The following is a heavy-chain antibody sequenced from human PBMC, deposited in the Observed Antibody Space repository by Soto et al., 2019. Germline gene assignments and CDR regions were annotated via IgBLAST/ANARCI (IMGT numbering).Heavy chain of an antibody. CDR1: GFRFSNDA. CDR3: AKAKVSFAHTGPDQ. CDR2: FGIDYVT. V-gene: IGHV3-23*01. J-gene: IGHJ4*02. Sequence: EVQLLESGGGLIQPGVSLRLSCTSSGFRFSNDAMSWVRQAPGKGLQWVSGFGIDYVTYYADSVRGRFTISRDNSKNTLYLQMNSLRAEDTALYYCAKAKVSFAHTGPDQWCKGTLVTVSS. D-gene: IGHD2-8*02.